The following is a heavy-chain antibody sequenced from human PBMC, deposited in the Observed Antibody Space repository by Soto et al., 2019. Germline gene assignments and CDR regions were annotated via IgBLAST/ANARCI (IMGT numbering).Heavy chain of an antibody. D-gene: IGHD2-2*01. CDR2: IYYSGNT. CDR3: GRRGYCTSASCPIGAFDI. Sequence: LETLCLTCSVSGGSIGSYYVNWIRQPPGKGLEWIGNIYYSGNTNYNPSLESRVTISIDTSKNQFSLRLNSVTAADTAVYFCGRRGYCTSASCPIGAFDIWGQGTMVTVSS. V-gene: IGHV4-59*08. J-gene: IGHJ3*02. CDR1: GGSIGSYY.